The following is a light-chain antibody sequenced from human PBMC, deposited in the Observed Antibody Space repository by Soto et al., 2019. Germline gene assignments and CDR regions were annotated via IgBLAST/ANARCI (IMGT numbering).Light chain of an antibody. CDR3: QQYNSYSLT. Sequence: DIQMTQSPSTLSASVGDRVTITCRASQSISSGLAWYQQKPGKAPKLLIYKASSLESGVPSRFSGSGSVKEFTLTISSLQPDDFATYYCQQYNSYSLTFGGGTKVEIK. J-gene: IGKJ4*01. CDR2: KAS. V-gene: IGKV1-5*03. CDR1: QSISSG.